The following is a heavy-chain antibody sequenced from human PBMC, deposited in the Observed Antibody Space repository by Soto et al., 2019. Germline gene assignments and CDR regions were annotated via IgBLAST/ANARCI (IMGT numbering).Heavy chain of an antibody. Sequence: QVQLVQSGAEVKKPGASVKVSCKASGYTFTGYYMHWVRQAPGQGLEWMGWINPNSGGTNYAQKFQGWVLMTRDTSISTAYMELSRLRSDDTAVYYCARDVGVTAVAGQNPFDYWGQGTLVTVSS. CDR2: INPNSGGT. CDR1: GYTFTGYY. CDR3: ARDVGVTAVAGQNPFDY. D-gene: IGHD6-19*01. J-gene: IGHJ4*02. V-gene: IGHV1-2*04.